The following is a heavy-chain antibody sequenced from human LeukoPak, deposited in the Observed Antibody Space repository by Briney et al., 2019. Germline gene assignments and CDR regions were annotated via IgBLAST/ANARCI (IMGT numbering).Heavy chain of an antibody. V-gene: IGHV1-3*01. J-gene: IGHJ6*03. CDR1: GYTFTSYA. D-gene: IGHD2-2*01. CDR3: AAGFRYCSSTSCYYYYYMDV. CDR2: INAGNGNT. Sequence: ASVKVSCKASGYTFTSYAMHWVRQAPGQRLEWMGWINAGNGNTKYSQKFQGRVTITRDTSASTAYMELSSLRSEDTAVYYCAAGFRYCSSTSCYYYYYMDVWGKGTTVTVSS.